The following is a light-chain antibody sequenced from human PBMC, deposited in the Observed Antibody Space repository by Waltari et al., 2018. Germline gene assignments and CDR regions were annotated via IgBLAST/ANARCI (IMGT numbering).Light chain of an antibody. J-gene: IGKJ3*01. V-gene: IGKV1-5*03. CDR1: QRLSSY. Sequence: DIQMTQSPSTLSASVGDRVTIICRASQRLSSYLAWYQQKPGKATKLLIYKTSSLETGVPSSFSGTGSGTEFTLTISSLQPDDIATYYCQQYNSYPFTFGPGTKVDIK. CDR3: QQYNSYPFT. CDR2: KTS.